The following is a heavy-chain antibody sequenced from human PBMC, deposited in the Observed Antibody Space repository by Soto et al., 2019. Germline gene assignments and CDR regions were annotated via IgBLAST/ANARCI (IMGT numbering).Heavy chain of an antibody. Sequence: HPGGSLRLSCAASGFTVSSNYMSWVRQAPGKGLEWVSVIYSGGSTYYADSVKGRFTISRDNSKNTLYLQMNSLRAEDTAVYYCARVNILGAPGSMGFQHWGQGTLVTVSS. J-gene: IGHJ1*01. CDR3: ARVNILGAPGSMGFQH. CDR2: IYSGGST. D-gene: IGHD3-10*01. V-gene: IGHV3-66*01. CDR1: GFTVSSNY.